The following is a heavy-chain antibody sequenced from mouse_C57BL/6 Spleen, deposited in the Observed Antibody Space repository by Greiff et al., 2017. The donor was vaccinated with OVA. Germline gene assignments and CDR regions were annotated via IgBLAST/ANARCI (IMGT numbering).Heavy chain of an antibody. CDR1: GYTFTSYW. CDR2: IHPNSGST. CDR3: AREGYWAMDY. V-gene: IGHV1-64*01. D-gene: IGHD2-14*01. J-gene: IGHJ4*01. Sequence: QVQLKQPGAELVKPGASVKLSCKASGYTFTSYWMHWVKQRPGQGLEWIGMIHPNSGSTNYNEKFKSKATLTVDKSSSTAYMQLSSLTSEDSAVYYCAREGYWAMDYWGQGTSVTVSS.